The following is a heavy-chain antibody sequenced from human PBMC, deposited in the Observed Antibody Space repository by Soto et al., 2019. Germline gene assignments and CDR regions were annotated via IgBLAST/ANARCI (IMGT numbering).Heavy chain of an antibody. CDR1: SGSISSTIYS. Sequence: SETLSLTCTVSSGSISSTIYSWDWIRQPPGKGLEWIGSIFYSGSTYYNPSLKSRVTISVDTSKNQFSLTLTSVTAADTAVYYCARENNVLPGGYFDDWGQGTLVTVSS. D-gene: IGHD3-10*01. CDR3: ARENNVLPGGYFDD. V-gene: IGHV4-39*02. CDR2: IFYSGST. J-gene: IGHJ4*02.